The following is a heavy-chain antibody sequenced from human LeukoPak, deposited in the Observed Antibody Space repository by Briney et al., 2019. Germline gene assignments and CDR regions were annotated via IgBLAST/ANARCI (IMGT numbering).Heavy chain of an antibody. CDR1: GFTFSSYG. CDR3: AKSSRDGYNDFDY. J-gene: IGHJ4*02. Sequence: PGGSLRLSCAASGFTFSSYGMHWVRQAPGKGLEWVAVIWYDGSNKYYADSVKGRFTISRDNSKNTLYLKMNSLRAEDTAVYYCAKSSRDGYNDFDYWGQGTLVTVSS. D-gene: IGHD5-24*01. V-gene: IGHV3-33*06. CDR2: IWYDGSNK.